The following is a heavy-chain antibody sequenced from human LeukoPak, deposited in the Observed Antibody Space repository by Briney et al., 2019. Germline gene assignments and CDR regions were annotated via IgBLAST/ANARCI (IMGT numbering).Heavy chain of an antibody. Sequence: TSETLSLTCTVSGVSISSYYWSWIRQPPGKGLEWIGCMYYSGNTNYNPSLKSRVTISADTSKNQFSLKLSSVTAADTAVYYCARTPGVGSGLYWFDPWGQGTLVTVSS. J-gene: IGHJ5*02. CDR3: ARTPGVGSGLYWFDP. D-gene: IGHD6-19*01. CDR1: GVSISSYY. V-gene: IGHV4-59*01. CDR2: MYYSGNT.